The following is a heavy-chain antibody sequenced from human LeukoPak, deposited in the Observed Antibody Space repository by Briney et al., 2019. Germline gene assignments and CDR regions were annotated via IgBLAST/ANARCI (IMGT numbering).Heavy chain of an antibody. CDR1: GFTFDDYA. Sequence: GGSLRLSCAASGFTFDDYAMHWVRQAPGKGLEWVAFIRYDGGNKYYVDSVKGRFTISRDNSKNTLYLQMNSLRPEDTAVYYCAKDGPPRDGYNDHWGQGTLVTVSS. D-gene: IGHD5-24*01. J-gene: IGHJ4*02. CDR3: AKDGPPRDGYNDH. CDR2: IRYDGGNK. V-gene: IGHV3-30*02.